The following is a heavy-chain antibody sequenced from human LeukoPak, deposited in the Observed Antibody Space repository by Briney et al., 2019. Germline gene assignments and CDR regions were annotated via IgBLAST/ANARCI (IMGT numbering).Heavy chain of an antibody. CDR2: INPAGSET. Sequence: GGSLRLSCAASGFSFSAYWMTWGRQAPGTGLEWVANINPAGSETYYVDTVKGRFSISTDNAKNLVYLQMNSLRAEDTAVYHCARFGYVAAVDVWGQGTPVTVSS. J-gene: IGHJ4*02. D-gene: IGHD2-15*01. CDR3: ARFGYVAAVDV. CDR1: GFSFSAYW. V-gene: IGHV3-7*01.